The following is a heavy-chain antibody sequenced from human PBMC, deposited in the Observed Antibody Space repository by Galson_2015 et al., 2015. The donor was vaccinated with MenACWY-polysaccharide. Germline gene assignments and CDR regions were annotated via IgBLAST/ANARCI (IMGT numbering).Heavy chain of an antibody. CDR2: IGGSVPNT. CDR1: GFTFGISA. J-gene: IGHJ4*02. D-gene: IGHD6-25*01. CDR3: AKGGCFDS. V-gene: IGHV3-23*01. Sequence: SLRLSCAASGFTFGISALSWVRQAPGKGLEWVSSIGGSVPNTYYADSVKGRFTISRDNSKNTLYLQMDSLRVEDTALYYCAKGGCFDSGGQGTLVTVSP.